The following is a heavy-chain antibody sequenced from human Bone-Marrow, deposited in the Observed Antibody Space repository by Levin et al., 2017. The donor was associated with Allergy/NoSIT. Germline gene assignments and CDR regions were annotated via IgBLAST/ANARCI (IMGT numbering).Heavy chain of an antibody. V-gene: IGHV3-30*18. D-gene: IGHD3-22*01. J-gene: IGHJ4*02. CDR3: AKLGFESSGATRMIDY. CDR1: GFTFSSYV. Sequence: GGSLRLSCEASGFTFSSYVMHWVRQAPGKGLEWVAYISYDGSRIYYADSVKGRFTIFRDNSKNTLYLEMNSLRAEDTAVYYCAKLGFESSGATRMIDYWGQGTLVTVSS. CDR2: ISYDGSRI.